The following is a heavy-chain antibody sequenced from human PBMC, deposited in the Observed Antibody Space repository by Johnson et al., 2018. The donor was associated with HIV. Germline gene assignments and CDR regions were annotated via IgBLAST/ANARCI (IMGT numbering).Heavy chain of an antibody. CDR1: GFTFSSYG. Sequence: QVQLVESGGGVVQPGGSLRLSCAASGFTFSSYGMSWVRQAPGKGLEWVAVISYDGSNKYYADSVKGRFTISRDNSKNTLYLQMNSLRAEDTAVYYWGRELNIAADGLGGAFEIWGQGTMVTVSS. CDR3: GRELNIAADGLGGAFEI. CDR2: ISYDGSNK. V-gene: IGHV3-30*03. D-gene: IGHD6-13*01. J-gene: IGHJ3*02.